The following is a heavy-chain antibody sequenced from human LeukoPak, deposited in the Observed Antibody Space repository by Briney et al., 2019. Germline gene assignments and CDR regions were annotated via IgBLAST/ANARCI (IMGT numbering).Heavy chain of an antibody. CDR2: INHSGST. D-gene: IGHD3-10*01. Sequence: SETLSLTCGVYGGSVSGYYWSWIRQPPGKGLEWIGEINHSGSTNYNPTLKSRVTISVDTSKNQFSLKWTSVTAADTAVYYCARGGRSEYFGSASHDYWGQGTLVTVSS. J-gene: IGHJ4*02. V-gene: IGHV4-34*01. CDR3: ARGGRSEYFGSASHDY. CDR1: GGSVSGYY.